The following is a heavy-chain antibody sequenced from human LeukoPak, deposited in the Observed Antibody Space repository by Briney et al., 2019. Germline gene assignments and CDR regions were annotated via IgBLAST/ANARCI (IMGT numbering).Heavy chain of an antibody. Sequence: PGGSLRLSCAASGFTFSSYGMSWVRQAPGKGLEWVSAISGSGGSTYYADSVKGRFTISRDNSKNTLYLQMNSLRAEDTAVYYCAKEGYSSGWTQLGYFQHWGQGTLVTVSS. D-gene: IGHD6-19*01. J-gene: IGHJ1*01. CDR2: ISGSGGST. CDR3: AKEGYSSGWTQLGYFQH. CDR1: GFTFSSYG. V-gene: IGHV3-23*01.